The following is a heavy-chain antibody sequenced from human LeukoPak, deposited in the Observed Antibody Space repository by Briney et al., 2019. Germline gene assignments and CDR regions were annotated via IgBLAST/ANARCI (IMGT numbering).Heavy chain of an antibody. Sequence: GGSLRPSGAPSGLTFGGYGWNWAGRAPGKGLEGVPYIRSSSSTIYYADSVKGRFTISRDNAKNSLYLQMNSLRAGDTAVYYCARDRDGYNESPQTHWGQGTMVTVSS. CDR3: ARDRDGYNESPQTH. V-gene: IGHV3-48*01. CDR1: GLTFGGYG. J-gene: IGHJ3*01. D-gene: IGHD5-24*01. CDR2: IRSSSSTI.